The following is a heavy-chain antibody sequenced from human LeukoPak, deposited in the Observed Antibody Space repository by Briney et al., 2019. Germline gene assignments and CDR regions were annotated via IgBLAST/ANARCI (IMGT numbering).Heavy chain of an antibody. Sequence: GGSLRLSCAASGFTVSSNSLSWFRQAPGKGLEWVSVIYSGGDMYYADSVKGRFTISRDNSKDTLYLQMNSLRAEDTAVYYCARAERGGGKHFDYWGQGALVTVSS. CDR2: IYSGGDM. D-gene: IGHD3-10*01. V-gene: IGHV3-53*01. CDR1: GFTVSSNS. J-gene: IGHJ4*02. CDR3: ARAERGGGKHFDY.